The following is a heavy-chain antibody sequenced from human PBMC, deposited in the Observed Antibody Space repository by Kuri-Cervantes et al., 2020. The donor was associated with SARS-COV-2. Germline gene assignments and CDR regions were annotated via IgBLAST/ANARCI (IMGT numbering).Heavy chain of an antibody. CDR3: VTSLPRSGWDGEDAFDI. Sequence: GSLRLSCTVPGDSITSSSYYWGWIRQPPGKGLEWIGNIYNSGSTYYNPSLKSRVTISVDTSKKQFSLRLSSVTAADAAVYYCVTSLPRSGWDGEDAFDIWGRGTMVTVSS. CDR1: GDSITSSSYY. D-gene: IGHD6-19*01. J-gene: IGHJ3*02. V-gene: IGHV4-39*01. CDR2: IYNSGST.